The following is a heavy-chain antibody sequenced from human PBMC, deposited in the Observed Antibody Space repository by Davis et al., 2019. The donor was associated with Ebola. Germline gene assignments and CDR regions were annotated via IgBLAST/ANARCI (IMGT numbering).Heavy chain of an antibody. CDR3: AKVHPPTTVTTGWFDP. CDR1: GFIFSSYA. D-gene: IGHD4-17*01. V-gene: IGHV3-23*01. Sequence: GSLRLSCAASGFIFSSYAMSWVRQAPGKGLEWVSSISVRSITYHADSVKGRFTISRDNSKNTRYLQMNSLRAEDTAVYYCAKVHPPTTVTTGWFDPWGQGTLVTVSS. CDR2: ISVRSIT. J-gene: IGHJ5*02.